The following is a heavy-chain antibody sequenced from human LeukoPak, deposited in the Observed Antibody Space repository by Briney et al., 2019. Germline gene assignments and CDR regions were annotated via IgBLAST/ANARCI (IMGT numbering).Heavy chain of an antibody. CDR3: ARGGGRLVHSAGVGGWMDV. CDR2: ISGSGGSA. Sequence: GGSPGLSREASGFTFASHAMNWVRQAPGKGLEWVSGISGSGGSAFYAGSVRGRFTFSRDNSKTTLLLQMNSLRAEDTAVYFCARGGGRLVHSAGVGGWMDVWGKGTTVTVSS. J-gene: IGHJ6*04. CDR1: GFTFASHA. D-gene: IGHD6-13*01. V-gene: IGHV3-23*01.